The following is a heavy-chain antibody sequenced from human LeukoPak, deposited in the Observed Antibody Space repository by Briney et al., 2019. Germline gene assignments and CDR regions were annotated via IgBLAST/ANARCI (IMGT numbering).Heavy chain of an antibody. CDR1: GGTFSSYA. CDR3: ARDLGVANYGMDV. J-gene: IGHJ6*02. Sequence: SVKVSCKASGGTFSSYAISWVRQAPGQGLEWMGGIIPIFGTANYAQKFQGRVTITTDESTSTAYMELSSLRSDDTAVYYCARDLGVANYGMDVWGQGTTVTVSS. V-gene: IGHV1-69*05. D-gene: IGHD2-15*01. CDR2: IIPIFGTA.